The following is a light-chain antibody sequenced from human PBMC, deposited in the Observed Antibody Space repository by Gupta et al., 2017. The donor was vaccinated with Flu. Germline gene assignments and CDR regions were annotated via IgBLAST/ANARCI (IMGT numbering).Light chain of an antibody. CDR3: SSYKSSSTLYV. CDR1: SSDVGGYNY. V-gene: IGLV2-14*01. CDR2: EVS. J-gene: IGLJ1*01. Sequence: HSALTQPASVSRSPGQSSTISCTGTSSDVGGYNYVSWYQQHPGKGPKLLIYEVSNRPSGVSNRFSGSKSGTTASLTISGLQAEDEADYYCSSYKSSSTLYVFGTGTKVTVI.